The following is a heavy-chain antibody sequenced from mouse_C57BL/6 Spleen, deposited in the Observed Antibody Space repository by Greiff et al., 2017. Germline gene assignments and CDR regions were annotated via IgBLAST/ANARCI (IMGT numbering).Heavy chain of an antibody. CDR3: TRQITTVVEGYYAMDC. CDR1: GFTFSSYA. Sequence: EVQLVESGEGLVKPGGSLKLSCAASGFTFSSYAMSWVRQTPEKRLEWVAYISSGGDYIYYADTVKGRFTISRDNARNTLYLQMSSLKSEDTAMYYCTRQITTVVEGYYAMDCWGQGTSVTVSS. D-gene: IGHD1-1*01. V-gene: IGHV5-9-1*02. CDR2: ISSGGDYI. J-gene: IGHJ4*01.